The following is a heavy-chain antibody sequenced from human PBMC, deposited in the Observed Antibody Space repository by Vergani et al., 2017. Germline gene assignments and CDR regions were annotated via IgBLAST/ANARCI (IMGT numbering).Heavy chain of an antibody. V-gene: IGHV4-61*02. Sequence: QVHLNEAGPGLVKPSQTLSLTCTVSGASITSGSFYWSWIRQPAGKGLEWIGRIHASGTKNYNPSLRSRVTLSVDTSKNQLSLKMISMTAADTAVYYCARGEVSIFGVVPFDYWGQGTLVTVSS. CDR2: IHASGTK. D-gene: IGHD3-3*01. J-gene: IGHJ4*02. CDR1: GASITSGSFY. CDR3: ARGEVSIFGVVPFDY.